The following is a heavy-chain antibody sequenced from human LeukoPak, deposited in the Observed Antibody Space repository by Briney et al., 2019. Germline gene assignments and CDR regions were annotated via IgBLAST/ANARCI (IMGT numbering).Heavy chain of an antibody. D-gene: IGHD2-21*02. Sequence: GSLRLSCAASGFTLSSYGMSWVRQAPGKGLEWVSAISGSGGSTYYADSVKGRITISRDNSKQTLYLQMNSLRAEDTAVYYCARLTRPWYYSYMDVWGKGTTVTVSS. V-gene: IGHV3-23*01. J-gene: IGHJ6*03. CDR3: ARLTRPWYYSYMDV. CDR1: GFTLSSYG. CDR2: ISGSGGST.